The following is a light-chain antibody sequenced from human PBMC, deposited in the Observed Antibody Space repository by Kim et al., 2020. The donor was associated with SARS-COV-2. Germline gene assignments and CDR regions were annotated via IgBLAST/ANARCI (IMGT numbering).Light chain of an antibody. CDR3: QNYNSAPCT. J-gene: IGKJ2*02. Sequence: ASAGDRVTIAGRSILTINNYFAWYQQKPGKVPHLLIFAASTLQSGVPSRFGGSRSGADFTLTISSLQPEDVATDYCQNYNSAPCTFGQGTKLEI. V-gene: IGKV1-27*01. CDR2: AAS. CDR1: LTINNY.